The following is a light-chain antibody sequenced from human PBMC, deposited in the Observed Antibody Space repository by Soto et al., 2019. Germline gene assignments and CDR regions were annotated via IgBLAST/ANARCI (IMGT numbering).Light chain of an antibody. Sequence: DIQMTQSPSSLCASVGDRVTMTCRASQGISSWLAWYQQKPGKAPKLLIYDASSWQSGVPSRFSGSGSRTEFTLTISSLQPEDFATYYCQQANSFPFTFGPGTKVDIK. V-gene: IGKV1-12*01. J-gene: IGKJ3*01. CDR2: DAS. CDR3: QQANSFPFT. CDR1: QGISSW.